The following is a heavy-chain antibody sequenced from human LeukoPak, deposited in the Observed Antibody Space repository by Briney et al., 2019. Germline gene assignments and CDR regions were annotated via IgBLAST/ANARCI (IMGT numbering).Heavy chain of an antibody. V-gene: IGHV1-69*05. CDR3: ARDQCSGGSCYSYYFDY. CDR1: GGTFSSYA. J-gene: IGHJ4*02. D-gene: IGHD2-15*01. Sequence: ASVKVSCKASGGTFSSYAIRWVRQAPGQGLEWMGRIIPIFGTANYAQKFQGRVTITTDESTSTAYMELSSLRSEDTAVYYCARDQCSGGSCYSYYFDYWGQGTLVTVSS. CDR2: IIPIFGTA.